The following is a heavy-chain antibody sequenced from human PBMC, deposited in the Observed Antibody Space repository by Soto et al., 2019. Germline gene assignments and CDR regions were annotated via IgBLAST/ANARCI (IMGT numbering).Heavy chain of an antibody. CDR3: AKALEVGVLYYGMHV. V-gene: IGHV3-30*18. Sequence: QVQVVESGGGVVQPGRSLRLSCAASGFTFSSYGMHWARQAPGRGLEWVAVISYDGRNEYYADSVKGRFTISRDNSKNTVFLQMSSLRAEDTAVYHCAKALEVGVLYYGMHVCGLGTAVTGSS. CDR2: ISYDGRNE. J-gene: IGHJ6*02. D-gene: IGHD3-16*01. CDR1: GFTFSSYG.